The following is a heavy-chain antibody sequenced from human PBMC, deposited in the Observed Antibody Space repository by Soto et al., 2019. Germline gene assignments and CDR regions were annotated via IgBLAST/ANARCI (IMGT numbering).Heavy chain of an antibody. D-gene: IGHD3-16*02. CDR2: IVVGSGNT. V-gene: IGHV1-58*02. J-gene: IGHJ4*02. Sequence: GASVKVSCKASGFTFTSSAMQWVRQARGQRLEWIGWIVVGSGNTNYAQKFQERVTITRDMSTSTAYMELSSLRSEDTAVYYCAVTYYDYIWGSYRPIHSFDYWGQGTLVTVSS. CDR1: GFTFTSSA. CDR3: AVTYYDYIWGSYRPIHSFDY.